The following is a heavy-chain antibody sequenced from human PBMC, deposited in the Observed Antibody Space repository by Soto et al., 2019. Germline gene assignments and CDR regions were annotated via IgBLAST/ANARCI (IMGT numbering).Heavy chain of an antibody. V-gene: IGHV1-2*02. Sequence: ASVKVSCKASGYTFTGYYVHWVRQAPGQGLEWMGWINPNSGDTYLAQRFQGRVTMNRDTSIGTAYMELRGLTSDDTAEYYCAKGGAIVAAGTRVYLYNAIDVWGQGTTVTVSS. CDR3: AKGGAIVAAGTRVYLYNAIDV. CDR1: GYTFTGYY. CDR2: INPNSGDT. J-gene: IGHJ6*02. D-gene: IGHD1-26*01.